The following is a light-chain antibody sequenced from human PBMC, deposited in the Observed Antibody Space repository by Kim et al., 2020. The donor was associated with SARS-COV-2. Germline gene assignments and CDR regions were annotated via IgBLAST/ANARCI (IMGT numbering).Light chain of an antibody. CDR1: SLRSYY. V-gene: IGLV3-19*01. J-gene: IGLJ1*01. Sequence: SSELTQDSAVSVALGQTVRITCQGDSLRSYYASWYQQKPGQAPVLVIYGKNNRPSGIPDRFSGSSLGNTASFTITGAQAEDEADYYCNSRDSSGNYVFGT. CDR3: NSRDSSGNYV. CDR2: GKN.